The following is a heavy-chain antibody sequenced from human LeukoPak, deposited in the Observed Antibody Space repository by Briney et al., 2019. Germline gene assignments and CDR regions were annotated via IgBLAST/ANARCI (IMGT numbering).Heavy chain of an antibody. CDR2: IWYDGSKK. Sequence: GGSLRLSCATSGFTFSSYAMYWVRQAPGKGLEWVAVIWYDGSKKYYADSVKGRFTISRDNSKNTLDLQMNSLRVEDTAVYYCAKDDGVGSWGNTWGLIYWGQGSLVTVSS. D-gene: IGHD6-6*01. CDR3: AKDDGVGSWGNTWGLIY. CDR1: GFTFSSYA. V-gene: IGHV3-33*06. J-gene: IGHJ4*02.